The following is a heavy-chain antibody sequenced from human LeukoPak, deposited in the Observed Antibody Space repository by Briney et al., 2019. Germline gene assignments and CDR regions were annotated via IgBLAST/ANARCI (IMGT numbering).Heavy chain of an antibody. CDR1: GYSISSDYY. V-gene: IGHV4-38-2*01. D-gene: IGHD5-18*01. CDR3: ARGRVAYSYGYEDY. Sequence: PSETLSLTCAVSGYSISSDYYWGWIRQPPGKGLEWIGSIYHSGNTYYNPSLKSRVTISVDTSKNQFSLKLSSVTAADTAVYYCARGRVAYSYGYEDYWGQGTLVTVSS. J-gene: IGHJ4*02. CDR2: IYHSGNT.